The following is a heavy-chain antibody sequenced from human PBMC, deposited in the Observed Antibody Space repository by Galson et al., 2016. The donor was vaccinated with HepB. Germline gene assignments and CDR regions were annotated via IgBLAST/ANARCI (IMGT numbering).Heavy chain of an antibody. CDR3: VQGSTAPAV. V-gene: IGHV3-15*01. CDR1: GLIFRAAW. CDR2: IKSNVVGGPT. D-gene: IGHD1-1*01. J-gene: IGHJ6*04. Sequence: SLRLSCAASGLIFRAAWVSWVRQAPGKGLEFIGRIKSNVVGGPTDYGAPVKGRFTISRDNSKNTLSLQMNSLTADDTAIYYCVQGSTAPAVWGKGTTVTVSS.